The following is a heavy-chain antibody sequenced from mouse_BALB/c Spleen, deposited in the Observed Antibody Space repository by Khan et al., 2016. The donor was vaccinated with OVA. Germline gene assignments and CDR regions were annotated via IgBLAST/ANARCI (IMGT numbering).Heavy chain of an antibody. D-gene: IGHD1-1*01. CDR2: INPHIGET. Sequence: EVQLQQSGPELVKPGASVKISCKASGYSFTGYFIHWVMQSHGKSLEWIGRINPHIGETFYNQKFRGKATLTVDESSSTAHMELRSLASEDSAVYLCARICGSDFDYWGQGTTLTVSS. CDR3: ARICGSDFDY. J-gene: IGHJ2*01. CDR1: GYSFTGYF. V-gene: IGHV1-20*02.